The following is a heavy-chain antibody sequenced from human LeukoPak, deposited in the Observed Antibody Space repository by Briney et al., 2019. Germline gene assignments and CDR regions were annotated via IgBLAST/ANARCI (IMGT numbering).Heavy chain of an antibody. CDR3: ARGPYYDILTGYYSSFVY. V-gene: IGHV4-59*01. Sequence: PSETLSLTCTVSGGSISSYYWSWIRQPPGKGLEWIGYIYYSGSTNYNPSLKSRVTISVDTSKNRFSLKLSSVTAADTAVYYCARGPYYDILTGYYSSFVYWGQGTLVTVSS. CDR2: IYYSGST. D-gene: IGHD3-9*01. CDR1: GGSISSYY. J-gene: IGHJ4*02.